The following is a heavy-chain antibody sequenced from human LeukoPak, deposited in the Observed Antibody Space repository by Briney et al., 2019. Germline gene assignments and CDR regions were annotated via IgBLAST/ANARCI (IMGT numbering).Heavy chain of an antibody. J-gene: IGHJ4*02. V-gene: IGHV3-48*01. CDR2: ISSTSRTI. Sequence: GGSLRLSCAASGFTFSGFGMNWVRQAPGRGLECLSYISSTSRTIYYADSVKGRFTISRDNAKNSLYLQMNSLRAEDTAVYYCARDHYNWTPDQGYKVFDYWGQGSLVTVSS. D-gene: IGHD1-20*01. CDR3: ARDHYNWTPDQGYKVFDY. CDR1: GFTFSGFG.